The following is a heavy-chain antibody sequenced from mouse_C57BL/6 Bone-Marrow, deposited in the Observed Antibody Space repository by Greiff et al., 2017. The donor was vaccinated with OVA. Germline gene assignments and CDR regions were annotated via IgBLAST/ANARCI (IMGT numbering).Heavy chain of an antibody. Sequence: QVHVKQSGPELVKPGASVKLSCKASGYTFTSYDINWVKQRPGQGLEWIGWIHPRDGSTKYNEKFKGKATLTVDTSSSTAYMELHSLTSEDSAVYFCAYYGYGLWYFDVWGTGTTVTVSS. D-gene: IGHD2-2*01. CDR3: AYYGYGLWYFDV. J-gene: IGHJ1*03. CDR2: IHPRDGST. V-gene: IGHV1-85*01. CDR1: GYTFTSYD.